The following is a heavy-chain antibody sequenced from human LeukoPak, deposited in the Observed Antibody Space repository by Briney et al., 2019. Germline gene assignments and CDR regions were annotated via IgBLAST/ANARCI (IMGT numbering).Heavy chain of an antibody. CDR1: GFTFSGYG. D-gene: IGHD2-2*01. V-gene: IGHV3-21*01. Sequence: PGGSLRLSCAASGFTFSGYGMNWVRQALGKGLEWVSRISSRGAYTDYTDSVKGRFTISRDNAKSSLYLQMNSLGAEDTAVYYCARGLGYCSSSRCSPGYYMDVWGKGTTVNVFS. CDR3: ARGLGYCSSSRCSPGYYMDV. CDR2: ISSRGAYT. J-gene: IGHJ6*03.